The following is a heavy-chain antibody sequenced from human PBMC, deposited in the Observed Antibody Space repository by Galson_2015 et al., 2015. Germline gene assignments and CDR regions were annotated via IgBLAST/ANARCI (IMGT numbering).Heavy chain of an antibody. CDR1: GFSFSTYA. V-gene: IGHV3-23*01. CDR3: ARRYCSGGSCYGAFDS. CDR2: ITSNGDNT. D-gene: IGHD2-15*01. Sequence: SLRLSCAASGFSFSTYAMSWVRQAPGKGLGWVSAITSNGDNTYYADSVKGRSTISRDNSENALYFQMNSLGAEDTAVYYCARRYCSGGSCYGAFDSWGQGTLVTVSS. J-gene: IGHJ4*02.